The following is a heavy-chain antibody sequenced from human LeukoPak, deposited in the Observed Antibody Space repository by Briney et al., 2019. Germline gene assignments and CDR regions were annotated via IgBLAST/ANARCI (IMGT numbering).Heavy chain of an antibody. CDR3: ARDGSFCSGGSCQGYFDY. J-gene: IGHJ4*02. D-gene: IGHD2-15*01. V-gene: IGHV1-2*02. CDR1: GYTFTCYY. Sequence: ASVRVSCKASGYTFTCYYMHWVRQAPGQGLEWMGWINPNSGGTNFAQKFQGRVTMTRDTSISTAYMALSRLRSDVTAMYYCARDGSFCSGGSCQGYFDYWGQGTLVTVSS. CDR2: INPNSGGT.